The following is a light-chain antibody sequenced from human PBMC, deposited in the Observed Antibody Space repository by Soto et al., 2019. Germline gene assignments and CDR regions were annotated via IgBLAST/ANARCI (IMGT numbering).Light chain of an antibody. CDR1: QSISSY. CDR3: QQFYSSPLT. V-gene: IGKV1-8*01. Sequence: AIRMTQSPSSLSASTGDRVTITCRASQSISSYLAWYQQKPGKAPILQISSASTLQTGVPSRFSGSGFGTEFTLTISSLQSDDFATYYCQQFYSSPLTFGGGTNVEVK. CDR2: SAS. J-gene: IGKJ4*01.